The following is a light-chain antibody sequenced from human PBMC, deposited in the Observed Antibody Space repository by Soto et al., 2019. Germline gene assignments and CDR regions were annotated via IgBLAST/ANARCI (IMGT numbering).Light chain of an antibody. CDR3: QQYNNWPPIT. Sequence: IVMTQSPATLSVSPGERATLSCRASQSVSSTLAWYQQKPGQAPRLLIYDASTRATGVPARFSGSGSGTEFTLTISSLQSEDFAVYYCQQYNNWPPITFGQGTRLDSK. CDR1: QSVSST. V-gene: IGKV3-15*01. CDR2: DAS. J-gene: IGKJ5*01.